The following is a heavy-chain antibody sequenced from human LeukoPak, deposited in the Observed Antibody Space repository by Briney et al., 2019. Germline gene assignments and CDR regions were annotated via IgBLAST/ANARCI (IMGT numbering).Heavy chain of an antibody. V-gene: IGHV3-23*01. CDR3: ATRYNEKGDY. CDR1: IVTPRKYG. Sequence: GGSLRLSSAAPIVTPRKYGMRSGRHAPGKGLEWVSGTIGSGDSRFYADPVKGRFTISRDNSRNTLYLHINSLRVDGRAVYYWATRYNEKGDYWGQGALVAVSS. CDR2: TIGSGDSR. J-gene: IGHJ4*02. D-gene: IGHD3-16*02.